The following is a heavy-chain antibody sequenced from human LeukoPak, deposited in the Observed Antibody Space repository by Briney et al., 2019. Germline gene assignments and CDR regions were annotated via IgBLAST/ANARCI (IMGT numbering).Heavy chain of an antibody. Sequence: PGGSLRLSCAASGFTFSSYAMSWVRQAPGKGLEWVSAISGSGGSTYYADSVKGRFTISRDNSKNMLYLQMNSLRAEDTAVYYCAKDYDYVWGSYGWYFQHWGQGTLVTVSS. CDR3: AKDYDYVWGSYGWYFQH. J-gene: IGHJ1*01. V-gene: IGHV3-23*01. CDR1: GFTFSSYA. CDR2: ISGSGGST. D-gene: IGHD3-16*02.